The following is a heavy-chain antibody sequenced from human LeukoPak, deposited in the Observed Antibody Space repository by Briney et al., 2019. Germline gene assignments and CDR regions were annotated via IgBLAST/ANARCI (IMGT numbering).Heavy chain of an antibody. V-gene: IGHV1-8*01. CDR2: MNPNSSNT. J-gene: IGHJ4*02. Sequence: ASVKVSCKASGYTFTSYDINWVRQATGQGLEWMGWMNPNSSNTGYVQKFQGRVTMTRNTSISTAYMELSSLRSEDTAVYYCAREHSGYDYRLGFDYWGQGTLVTVSS. CDR3: AREHSGYDYRLGFDY. D-gene: IGHD5-12*01. CDR1: GYTFTSYD.